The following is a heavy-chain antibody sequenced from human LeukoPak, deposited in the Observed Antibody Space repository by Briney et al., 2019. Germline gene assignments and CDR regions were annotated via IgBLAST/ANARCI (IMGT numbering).Heavy chain of an antibody. D-gene: IGHD3-10*01. V-gene: IGHV4-31*03. Sequence: PSQTLSLTCTVSGGSISSGGYYWSWIRQHPGKGLEWIGYIYYSGSTYYNPSLKSRVTISVDTSKNQFSLKLSSVTAADTAVYYCATYGSGKVNYYGMDVWGQGTTVTVSS. J-gene: IGHJ6*02. CDR3: ATYGSGKVNYYGMDV. CDR2: IYYSGST. CDR1: GGSISSGGYY.